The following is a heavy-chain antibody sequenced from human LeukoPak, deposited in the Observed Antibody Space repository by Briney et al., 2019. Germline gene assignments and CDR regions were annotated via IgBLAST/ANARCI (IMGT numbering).Heavy chain of an antibody. CDR2: INPKSGGT. D-gene: IGHD2-15*01. J-gene: IGHJ4*02. V-gene: IGHV1-2*02. CDR1: GYTFTGYY. Sequence: ASVKVSCKASGYTFTGYYMHWVRQAPGQGLEWMGWINPKSGGTIYAQKFEGRVNMTRDTSISTAYMELSRLRSDDTAVYYCAREVPVATNFDYWGQGTLVTVSS. CDR3: AREVPVATNFDY.